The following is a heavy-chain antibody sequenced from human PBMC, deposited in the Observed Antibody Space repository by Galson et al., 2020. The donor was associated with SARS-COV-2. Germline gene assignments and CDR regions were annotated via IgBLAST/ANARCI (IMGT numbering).Heavy chain of an antibody. J-gene: IGHJ3*02. CDR2: ISYDGSNK. CDR3: ASCSRGSYFDAFDI. CDR1: GFTFSSYA. V-gene: IGHV3-30*04. D-gene: IGHD1-26*01. Sequence: GGSLRLSCAASGFTFSSYAMHWVRQAPGKGLEWVAVISYDGSNKYYADSVKGRFTISRDNSKNTLYLQMNSLRAEDTAVYYCASCSRGSYFDAFDIWGQGTMVTVSS.